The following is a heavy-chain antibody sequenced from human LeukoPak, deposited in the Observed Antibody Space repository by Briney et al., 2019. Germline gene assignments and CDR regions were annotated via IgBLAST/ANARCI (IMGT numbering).Heavy chain of an antibody. CDR2: ISGSGDRT. Sequence: GGSLRLSCAASGFTFSSSAMSWVRQAPGKGLEWVSTISGSGDRTYYADSVKGRFTISRDISKNTLYLQMNSLRVEDTAIYYCAKGRGILTGYGTMYYFDYWGQGTLVTVSS. D-gene: IGHD3-9*01. CDR1: GFTFSSSA. V-gene: IGHV3-23*01. CDR3: AKGRGILTGYGTMYYFDY. J-gene: IGHJ4*02.